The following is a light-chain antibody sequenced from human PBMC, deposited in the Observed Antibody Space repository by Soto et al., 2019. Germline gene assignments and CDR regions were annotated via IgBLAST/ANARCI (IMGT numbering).Light chain of an antibody. CDR3: LSYSSGSTLRV. V-gene: IGLV2-14*01. CDR2: EVS. CDR1: SSDIGTYKY. J-gene: IGLJ1*01. Sequence: QSALTQPASVSGSPGQSVTIGCTGTSSDIGTYKYVSWYQHHPGKVPQLLIYEVSNRPSGISSRFSASKSGNTASLTISGLQAEDVADYYCLSYSSGSTLRVFGTGTKVTVL.